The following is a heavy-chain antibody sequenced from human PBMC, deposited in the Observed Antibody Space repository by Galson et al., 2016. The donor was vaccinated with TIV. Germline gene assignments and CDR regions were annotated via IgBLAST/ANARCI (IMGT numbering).Heavy chain of an antibody. CDR1: GFTFGDYG. J-gene: IGHJ4*02. Sequence: SLRLSCAASGFTFGDYGMSWVRQAPGKGLEWIGFIRTRGYGYTTEYAASVRGRFTISRDDSKDSLYLQMNSLKTEDTAVYYCARDQIGSYPDWGQGTLVTVSS. V-gene: IGHV3-49*04. CDR2: IRTRGYGYTT. CDR3: ARDQIGSYPD. D-gene: IGHD1-26*01.